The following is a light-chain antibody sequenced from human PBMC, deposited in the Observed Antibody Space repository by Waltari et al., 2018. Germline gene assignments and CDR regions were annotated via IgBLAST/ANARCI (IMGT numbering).Light chain of an antibody. J-gene: IGLJ2*01. CDR2: EGS. V-gene: IGLV2-23*03. CDR3: SSYAGSTTFVI. Sequence: QSALTQPASVSGSPEQSITISCTGTSSDVGSYNLVSWYQKHPGKAPKPMIYEGSKRPSGMPSRFSGSKSGNTASLTISGLQAEDEADYYCSSYAGSTTFVIFGGGTKLTVL. CDR1: SSDVGSYNL.